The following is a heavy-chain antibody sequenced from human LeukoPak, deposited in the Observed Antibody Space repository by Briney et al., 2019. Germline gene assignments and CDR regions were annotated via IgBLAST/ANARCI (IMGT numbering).Heavy chain of an antibody. CDR1: GFTFSSYG. D-gene: IGHD1-26*01. J-gene: IGHJ4*02. Sequence: GGSLRLSCAASGFTFSSYGMTWVRQAPGKGLEWVSGISGSGGSTYYADSVKGRFTISRDNSKNTLYLQMNSLRAEDTAVYYCAKGFESGSYHPFDYWGQGTLVTVSS. CDR3: AKGFESGSYHPFDY. V-gene: IGHV3-23*01. CDR2: ISGSGGST.